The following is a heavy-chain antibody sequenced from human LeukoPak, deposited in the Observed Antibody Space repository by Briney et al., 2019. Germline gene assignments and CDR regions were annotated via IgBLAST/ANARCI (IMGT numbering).Heavy chain of an antibody. J-gene: IGHJ5*02. D-gene: IGHD1-26*01. CDR3: ARHRYRSGSDWIDP. V-gene: IGHV4-39*01. Sequence: SETLSLTCTVSGGSISSSSYYWGWIRQPPGKGLECIGSMYYSGTTYYNPSLKSRVTISVDTSKNQFSLKLSSVTAADTAVYYCARHRYRSGSDWIDPWGQGTLVTVSS. CDR1: GGSISSSSYY. CDR2: MYYSGTT.